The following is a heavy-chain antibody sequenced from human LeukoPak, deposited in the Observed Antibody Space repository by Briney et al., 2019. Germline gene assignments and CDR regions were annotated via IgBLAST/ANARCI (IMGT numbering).Heavy chain of an antibody. CDR2: INNSGST. CDR3: ARATPHIVVVTTIWSYYGMDV. Sequence: SETLSLTCAVYGGSFSGYYWSWIRQPPGKGLEWIGEINNSGSTNYNPSLKSRVTISVDTSKNQFSLKLSSVTAADTAVYYCARATPHIVVVTTIWSYYGMDVWGQGTTVTVSS. V-gene: IGHV4-34*01. J-gene: IGHJ6*02. D-gene: IGHD2-21*02. CDR1: GGSFSGYY.